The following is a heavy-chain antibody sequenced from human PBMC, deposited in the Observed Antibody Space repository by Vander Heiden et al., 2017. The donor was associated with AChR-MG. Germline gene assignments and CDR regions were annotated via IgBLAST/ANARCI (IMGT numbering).Heavy chain of an antibody. CDR3: ASTTLWLQLGYDAFDI. V-gene: IGHV5-51*01. Sequence: EVQLVQSGAEVKKLGESLQISCKGSGYSFTSDWIGWVRQMPGKGLEWMGIIYPGDSETRYSPSFQGQVTISADKSISTAYLQWSSLKASDTAMYYCASTTLWLQLGYDAFDIWGQGTMVTVSS. CDR2: IYPGDSET. D-gene: IGHD5-12*01. CDR1: GYSFTSDW. J-gene: IGHJ3*02.